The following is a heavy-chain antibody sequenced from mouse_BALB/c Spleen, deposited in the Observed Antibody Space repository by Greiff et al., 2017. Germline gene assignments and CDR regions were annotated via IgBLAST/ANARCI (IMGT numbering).Heavy chain of an antibody. V-gene: IGHV1-63*02. Sequence: VQLKESGAELVRPGTSVKISCKASGYTFTNYWLGWVKQRPGHGLEWIGDIYPGGGYTNYNEKFKGKATLTADTSSSTAYMQLSNLTSEDSAVYFCARGGQRGPLAMDYWGQGTSVTVSS. CDR1: GYTFTNYW. CDR2: IYPGGGYT. D-gene: IGHD3-1*01. J-gene: IGHJ4*01. CDR3: ARGGQRGPLAMDY.